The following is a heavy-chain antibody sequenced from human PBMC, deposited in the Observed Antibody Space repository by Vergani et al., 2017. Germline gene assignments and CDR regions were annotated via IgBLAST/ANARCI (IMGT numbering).Heavy chain of an antibody. D-gene: IGHD5-12*01. Sequence: EVQVVETGGGLVQPGGSLRLSCAASGFTFNHYAMNWVRQAPGKGLEWVSGISGSGGSTYYAGYVKGRFTISRDSSKNTLYLQMNSLSAGDTAVYYCAKANPRNSGDDYISYYHARDVGGQETTVTVSS. CDR2: ISGSGGST. CDR3: AKANPRNSGDDYISYYHARDV. J-gene: IGHJ6*02. V-gene: IGHV3-23*04. CDR1: GFTFNHYA.